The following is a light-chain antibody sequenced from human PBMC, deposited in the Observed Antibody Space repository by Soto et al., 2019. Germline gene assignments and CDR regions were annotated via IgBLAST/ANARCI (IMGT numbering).Light chain of an antibody. V-gene: IGLV1-47*01. CDR1: SSNIGSNY. J-gene: IGLJ2*01. CDR2: RNN. Sequence: QSVLTHPPSASGTPGQRVTSACSGSSSNIGSNYVYWYQQLPGTAPKLLIYRNNQRPSGVPDRFSGSKSGTSASLAISGLRSEYEADYYCAAWDDSLSGPVFGGGTKLTVL. CDR3: AAWDDSLSGPV.